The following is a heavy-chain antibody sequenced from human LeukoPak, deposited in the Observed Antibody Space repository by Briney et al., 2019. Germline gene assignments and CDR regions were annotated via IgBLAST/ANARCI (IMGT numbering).Heavy chain of an antibody. CDR1: GGTFTSYA. J-gene: IGHJ5*02. CDR2: IIPIFGTA. V-gene: IGHV1-69*05. Sequence: SVKVSFKASGGTFTSYAISWVRQAPGQGLEWMGGIIPIFGTANYAQKFQGRVTITTDESTSTAYMELSSLRSEDTAVYYCARDHSSSSWYRWFDPWGQGTLVTVSS. D-gene: IGHD6-13*01. CDR3: ARDHSSSSWYRWFDP.